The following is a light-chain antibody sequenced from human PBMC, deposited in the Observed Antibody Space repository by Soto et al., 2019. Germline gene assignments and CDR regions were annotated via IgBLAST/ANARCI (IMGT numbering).Light chain of an antibody. CDR1: QSVSSN. CDR2: GAS. CDR3: HQYDNWPKT. V-gene: IGKV3-15*01. Sequence: EVVVTQSPATSSVSPGERATLSCRASQSVSSNLAWYQQKPGQAPRLLIYGASTRATGIPARFSGSGSGTEFTLTISSLQSEDFAVYYCHQYDNWPKTFGQGTRLRLN. J-gene: IGKJ5*01.